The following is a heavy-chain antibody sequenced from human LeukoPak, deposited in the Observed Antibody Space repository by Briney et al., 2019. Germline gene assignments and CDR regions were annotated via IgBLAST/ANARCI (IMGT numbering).Heavy chain of an antibody. CDR1: GFTLSSYD. V-gene: IGHV3-23*01. Sequence: GGSLRLSCAASGFTLSSYDMRWVRQAPGKGREGVSAISGSGGSTYYADSVKGRFTISRENSKNTVYLQMNSLRAEDTAVYYCAKGYWSITSCYSCFAYWGQGT. CDR3: AKGYWSITSCYSCFAY. J-gene: IGHJ4*02. CDR2: ISGSGGST. D-gene: IGHD2-2*02.